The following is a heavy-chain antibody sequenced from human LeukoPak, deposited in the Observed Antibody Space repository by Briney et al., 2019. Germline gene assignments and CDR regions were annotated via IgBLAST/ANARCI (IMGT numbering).Heavy chain of an antibody. D-gene: IGHD3-9*01. CDR2: ISSSSSTI. CDR3: ARDPPQLRYFDWEPFDY. J-gene: IGHJ4*02. CDR1: GFTFSSYS. Sequence: GGSLRLSCAASGFTFSSYSMNWVRQAPGKGLEWVSYISSSSSTIYYADSVKGRFTISRDSAKNSLYLQMNSLRAEDTAVYYCARDPPQLRYFDWEPFDYWGQGTLVTVSS. V-gene: IGHV3-48*01.